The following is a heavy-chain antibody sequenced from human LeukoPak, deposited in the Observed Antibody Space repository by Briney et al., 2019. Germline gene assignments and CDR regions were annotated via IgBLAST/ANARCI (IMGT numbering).Heavy chain of an antibody. V-gene: IGHV4-39*01. D-gene: IGHD3-22*01. Sequence: PSETLSLTCTVSDDSIITNTYYWGWIRQPPGKGPEWIGSIYYSGSTYYNLSLKSRVTISVDTSKKQFSLKLSSVTAADTAVYYCARLSPFGYYDSSGYPFDYWGQGTLVTVSS. CDR3: ARLSPFGYYDSSGYPFDY. J-gene: IGHJ4*02. CDR1: DDSIITNTYY. CDR2: IYYSGST.